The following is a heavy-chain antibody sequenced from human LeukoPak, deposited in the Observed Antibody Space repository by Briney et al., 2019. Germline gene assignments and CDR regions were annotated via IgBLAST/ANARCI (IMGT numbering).Heavy chain of an antibody. CDR2: IASSGGLI. D-gene: IGHD1-14*01. J-gene: IGHJ4*02. Sequence: PGGSLRLSCAASGFTFSRFEMNWVRQAPGKGLEWVSYIASSGGLIYYADSVKGRFTISRDNAGNSLCLQMNSLRAEDTAVYYCARGNPTDHWGQGTLVTVSS. CDR3: ARGNPTDH. V-gene: IGHV3-48*03. CDR1: GFTFSRFE.